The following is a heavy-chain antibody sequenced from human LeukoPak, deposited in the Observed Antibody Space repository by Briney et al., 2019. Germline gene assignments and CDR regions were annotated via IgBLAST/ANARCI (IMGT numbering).Heavy chain of an antibody. Sequence: GGSLRLSCSASGFTFSSYAIHWVRQAPGKGLEYFSAIRSNGGSTYYADSVKGRFTISRDNSKSTLYLQMSSLRAEDTAVYYCVKGGGYCSTTSCPPPYYFDYWGQGTLVTVSS. CDR1: GFTFSSYA. V-gene: IGHV3-64D*06. CDR3: VKGGGYCSTTSCPPPYYFDY. J-gene: IGHJ4*02. CDR2: IRSNGGST. D-gene: IGHD2-2*01.